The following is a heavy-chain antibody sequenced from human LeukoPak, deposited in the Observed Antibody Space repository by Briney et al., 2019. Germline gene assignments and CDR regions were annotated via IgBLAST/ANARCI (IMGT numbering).Heavy chain of an antibody. J-gene: IGHJ6*03. CDR3: AKLVSSIAALARYYYYMDV. CDR2: IYYSGST. Sequence: SETLSLTCTVSGGSISSSSYYWGWIRQPPGKGLEWIGSIYYSGSTYYNPSLKSRVTISVDTSKNQCSLKLSSVTAADTAVYYCAKLVSSIAALARYYYYMDVWGKGTTVTVSS. V-gene: IGHV4-39*01. CDR1: GGSISSSSYY. D-gene: IGHD6-6*01.